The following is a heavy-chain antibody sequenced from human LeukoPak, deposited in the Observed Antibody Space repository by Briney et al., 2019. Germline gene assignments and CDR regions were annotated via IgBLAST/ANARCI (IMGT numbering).Heavy chain of an antibody. Sequence: GGSLKLSCAASGFTFSSYAMSWVRQAPGKGLEWVSAISGSGGSTYYADSVKGRFTISRDNSKNTLYLQMNSLRAEDTAVYYCAKDDSSGYYYFDYWGQGTLVTVSS. CDR3: AKDDSSGYYYFDY. V-gene: IGHV3-23*01. D-gene: IGHD3-22*01. J-gene: IGHJ4*02. CDR2: ISGSGGST. CDR1: GFTFSSYA.